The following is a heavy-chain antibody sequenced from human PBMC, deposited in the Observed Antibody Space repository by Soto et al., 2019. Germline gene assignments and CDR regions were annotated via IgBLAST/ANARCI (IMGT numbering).Heavy chain of an antibody. J-gene: IGHJ4*02. CDR3: AREKRRWLQVL. V-gene: IGHV4-39*02. D-gene: IGHD5-12*01. CDR1: GDSITSNSYF. Sequence: SETLSLTCTVSGDSITSNSYFWAWIRQPPGKGLEWIGSIYYSGTTYYNPSLKSRVTISVDRSKNQFSLKLSSVTAADTAVYYCAREKRRWLQVLWGQGTLVTVSS. CDR2: IYYSGTT.